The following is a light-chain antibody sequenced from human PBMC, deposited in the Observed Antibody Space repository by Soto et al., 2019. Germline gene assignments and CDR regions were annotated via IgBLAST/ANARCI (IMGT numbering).Light chain of an antibody. Sequence: DIETTQSPLTLSAYVGASVTITGRASQPISSWLAWYHQKPGKAPKLLIYDASSLESGVPSRFCGSGSGTEFTLTISSLQPDDFAIYYCQHYNSYSEAFGQGTKVDIK. CDR1: QPISSW. J-gene: IGKJ1*01. CDR2: DAS. V-gene: IGKV1-5*01. CDR3: QHYNSYSEA.